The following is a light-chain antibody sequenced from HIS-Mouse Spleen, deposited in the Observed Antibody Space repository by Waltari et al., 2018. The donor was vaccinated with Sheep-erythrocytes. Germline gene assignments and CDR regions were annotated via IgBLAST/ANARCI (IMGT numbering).Light chain of an antibody. CDR1: QGVSSN. Sequence: EIVMTQSPATLSVSPGERATLSCRASQGVSSNLAWYQQKPGHAPMRLIYGASTRATGIPAEFSGSGSGTEFTLTISIMQSEDFAVDSCQQYKNWPPGTFGQGTKLEIK. CDR3: QQYKNWPPGT. J-gene: IGKJ2*02. CDR2: GAS. V-gene: IGKV3-15*01.